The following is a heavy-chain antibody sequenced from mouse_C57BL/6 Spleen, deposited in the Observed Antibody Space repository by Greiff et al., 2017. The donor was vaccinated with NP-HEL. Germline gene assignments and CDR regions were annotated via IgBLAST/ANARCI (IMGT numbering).Heavy chain of an antibody. CDR1: GYSITSGYY. CDR2: ISYDGSN. V-gene: IGHV3-6*01. CDR3: ARREGYYGSSDGYWYFDV. Sequence: EVQLQQSGPGLVKPSQSLSLTCSVTGYSITSGYYWNWIRQFPGNKLEWMGYISYDGSNNYNPSLKNRISITRATSKNQFFLKLNSVTTEDTATYYGARREGYYGSSDGYWYFDVWGTGTTVTVSS. J-gene: IGHJ1*03. D-gene: IGHD1-1*01.